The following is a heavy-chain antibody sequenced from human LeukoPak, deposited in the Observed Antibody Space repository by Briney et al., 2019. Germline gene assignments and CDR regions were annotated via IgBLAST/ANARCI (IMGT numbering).Heavy chain of an antibody. D-gene: IGHD6-19*01. V-gene: IGHV4-34*01. CDR2: INHSGST. Sequence: SVPLSLTCAVYGGSLSGYYWSCIRHPPGKGLEWIGEINHSGSTNYNPSLKSRVTISVDTSKNQFSLKLSSVTDADTAVYYCARLRAVADTRGMDVWGKGTTVTVSS. CDR3: ARLRAVADTRGMDV. CDR1: GGSLSGYY. J-gene: IGHJ6*04.